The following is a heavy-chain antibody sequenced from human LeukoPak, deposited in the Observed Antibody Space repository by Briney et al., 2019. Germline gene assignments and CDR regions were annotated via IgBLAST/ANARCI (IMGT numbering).Heavy chain of an antibody. CDR3: ARVPSLHSSGYYYGYYYGMDV. V-gene: IGHV3-7*03. CDR2: IKQDGSEK. CDR1: GFTFSSYW. J-gene: IGHJ6*02. D-gene: IGHD3-22*01. Sequence: GGSLRLSCAASGFTFSSYWMSWVRQAPGKGLEWVANIKQDGSEKYYVDSVKGRFTISRDNSKNTLYLQMNSLRAEDTAVYYCARVPSLHSSGYYYGYYYGMDVWGQGTTVTVSS.